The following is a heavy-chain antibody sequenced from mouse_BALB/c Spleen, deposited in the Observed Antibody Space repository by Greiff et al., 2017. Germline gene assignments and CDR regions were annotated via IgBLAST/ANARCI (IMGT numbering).Heavy chain of an antibody. D-gene: IGHD2-4*01. CDR3: ARDRAYDYDVGHAMDY. V-gene: IGHV2-9*02. Sequence: VKLVESGPGLVAPSQSLSITCTVSGFSLTSYGVHWVRQPPEKGLEWLGVIWAGGSTNYNSALMSRLSISKDNSKSQVFLKMNSLQTDDTAMYYCARDRAYDYDVGHAMDYWGQGTSVTVSS. J-gene: IGHJ4*01. CDR2: IWAGGST. CDR1: GFSLTSYG.